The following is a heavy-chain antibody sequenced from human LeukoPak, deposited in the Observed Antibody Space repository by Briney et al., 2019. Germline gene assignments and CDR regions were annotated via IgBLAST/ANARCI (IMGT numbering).Heavy chain of an antibody. Sequence: GGSLRLSCAASGFTFSDYYMSWIRQAPGKGLEWVSYISSSSYTNYADSVKGRFTISRDNAKNSLYLQMNSLRAEDTAVYYCAGIYGSGSYHPFDPWGQGTLVTVSS. D-gene: IGHD3-10*01. CDR3: AGIYGSGSYHPFDP. CDR2: ISSSSYT. J-gene: IGHJ5*02. V-gene: IGHV3-11*06. CDR1: GFTFSDYY.